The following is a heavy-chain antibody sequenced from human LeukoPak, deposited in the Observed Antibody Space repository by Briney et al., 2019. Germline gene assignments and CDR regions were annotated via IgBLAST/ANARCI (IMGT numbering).Heavy chain of an antibody. CDR1: GYTFTSYD. D-gene: IGHD3-9*01. Sequence: ASVKVSCKASGYTFTSYDINWVRQATGQGLEWMGWMNPNSGNTGYAQKLQGRVTMTTDTSTSTAYMELRSLRSDDTAVYYCARERGRYFDWLLDNYYYYYYMDVWGKGTTVTISS. CDR2: MNPNSGNT. J-gene: IGHJ6*03. CDR3: ARERGRYFDWLLDNYYYYYYMDV. V-gene: IGHV1-8*01.